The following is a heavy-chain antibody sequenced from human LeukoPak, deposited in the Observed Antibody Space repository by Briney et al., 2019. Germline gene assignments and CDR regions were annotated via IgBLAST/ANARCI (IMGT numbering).Heavy chain of an antibody. CDR2: ISGSADST. CDR3: AKTRVLWFFDY. Sequence: TGVSLRLSGAASGFSFGSNVRSWVRQSPGKSLELVSAISGSADSTYYADSVKGRFTISRDNSKNTLYLQINTLRAEDTAVYYCAKTRVLWFFDYWGQGTLVTVSS. V-gene: IGHV3-23*01. CDR1: GFSFGSNV. D-gene: IGHD3-10*01. J-gene: IGHJ4*02.